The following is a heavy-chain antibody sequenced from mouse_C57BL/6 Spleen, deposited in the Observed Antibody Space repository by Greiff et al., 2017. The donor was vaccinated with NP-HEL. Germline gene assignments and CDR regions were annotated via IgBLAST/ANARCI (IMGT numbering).Heavy chain of an antibody. J-gene: IGHJ4*01. D-gene: IGHD3-3*01. CDR2: IYPGDGDT. CDR1: GYAFSSYW. Sequence: QVQLKQSGAELVKPGASVKISCKASGYAFSSYWMNWVKQRPGKGLEWIGQIYPGDGDTNYNGKFKGKATLTADKSSSTAYMQLSSLTSEDSAVYFCARMRMGQAMDYWGQGTSVTVSS. V-gene: IGHV1-80*01. CDR3: ARMRMGQAMDY.